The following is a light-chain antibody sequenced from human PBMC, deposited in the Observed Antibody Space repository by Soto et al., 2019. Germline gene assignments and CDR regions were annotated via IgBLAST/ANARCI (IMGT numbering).Light chain of an antibody. CDR3: AVWDDNLSGVV. Sequence: QSVLTQPPSASGTPGQRVTISCAGSNSNIGNNNVYWYQQLPGTAPKLLIYKINQRPSGVPDRFSGSKSGTSASLAVSGLRSEDEADYYCAVWDDNLSGVVFGGGTKLTVL. CDR2: KIN. J-gene: IGLJ2*01. CDR1: NSNIGNNN. V-gene: IGLV1-47*01.